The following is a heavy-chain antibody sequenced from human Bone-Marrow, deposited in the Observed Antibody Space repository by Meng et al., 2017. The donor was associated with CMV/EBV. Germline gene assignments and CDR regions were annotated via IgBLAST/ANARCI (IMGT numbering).Heavy chain of an antibody. J-gene: IGHJ3*02. V-gene: IGHV4-39*06. CDR3: YGEEVVPTSDAFDI. Sequence: SEPLSLTCTVSGASITSSSYFWDWIRQSPGKGLEWIGSLSYGGSIYYNSSLKSRVTISVDMSKNQITLRLTSVTAADTAVYYCYGEEVVPTSDAFDIWGQGTMVTVSS. D-gene: IGHD4-17*01. CDR1: GASITSSSYF. CDR2: LSYGGSI.